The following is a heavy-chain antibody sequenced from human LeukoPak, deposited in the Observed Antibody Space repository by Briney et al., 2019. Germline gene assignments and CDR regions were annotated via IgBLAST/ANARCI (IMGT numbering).Heavy chain of an antibody. CDR1: GGSFSVYY. CDR2: INHSGST. V-gene: IGHV4-34*01. Sequence: PSETLSLTCAVYGGSFSVYYWSWIRQPPGKGLEWIGEINHSGSTNYNPSLKSRVTISVDTSKNQFSLKLSSVTAADTAVYYCARNRGGYYDSSGSVDYWGQGTLVTVSS. D-gene: IGHD3-22*01. J-gene: IGHJ4*02. CDR3: ARNRGGYYDSSGSVDY.